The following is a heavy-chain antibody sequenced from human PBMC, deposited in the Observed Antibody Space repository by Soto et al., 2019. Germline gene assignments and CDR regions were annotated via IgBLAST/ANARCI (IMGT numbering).Heavy chain of an antibody. CDR2: IFSNDEK. D-gene: IGHD6-6*01. J-gene: IGHJ4*02. CDR3: ARTYSSSSGVDY. V-gene: IGHV2-26*01. Sequence: QVTLKESGPVLVKPTETHTLTCTVSGFSLSNARMGVSWIRQPPGKALEWLAHIFSNDEKSYSTSLKSRLTISKDTSKSQVVLTMTNMDPVDTATYYCARTYSSSSGVDYWGQGTLVTVSS. CDR1: GFSLSNARMG.